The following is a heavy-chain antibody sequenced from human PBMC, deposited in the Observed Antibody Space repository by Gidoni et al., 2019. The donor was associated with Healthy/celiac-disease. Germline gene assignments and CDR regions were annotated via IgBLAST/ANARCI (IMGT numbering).Heavy chain of an antibody. CDR3: ARDSSSSWDFDY. CDR2: IYYSGST. D-gene: IGHD6-6*01. Sequence: QVQLQESGPGLATPSETLSLTCTVSGGSISSYYWSWLQQPPGKGLEWIGYIYYSGSTNYNPALKSRVTISVDTSKNQFSLKRSSVTAADTAVYYCARDSSSSWDFDYWGQGTLVTVSS. V-gene: IGHV4-59*01. J-gene: IGHJ4*02. CDR1: GGSISSYY.